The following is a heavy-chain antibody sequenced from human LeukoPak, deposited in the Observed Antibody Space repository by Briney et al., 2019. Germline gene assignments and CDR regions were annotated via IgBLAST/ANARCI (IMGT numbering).Heavy chain of an antibody. CDR1: GGSISSHY. J-gene: IGHJ6*03. V-gene: IGHV4-59*11. CDR3: ARGYYDSSGYYYLYYYYYMDV. CDR2: IYYSGST. D-gene: IGHD3-22*01. Sequence: SETLSLTCTVSGGSISSHYWSWIRQPPGKGLEWIGYIYYSGSTNYNPSLKSRVTISVGPSKNQFSLKLSSVTAADTAVYYCARGYYDSSGYYYLYYYYYMDVWGKGTTVTVSS.